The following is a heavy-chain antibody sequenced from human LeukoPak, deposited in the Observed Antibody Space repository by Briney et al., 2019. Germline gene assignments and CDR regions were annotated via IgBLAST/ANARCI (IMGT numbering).Heavy chain of an antibody. D-gene: IGHD3-22*01. CDR3: AKDYYDSSGYYEPTDAFDI. CDR2: ISGSGGST. V-gene: IGHV3-23*01. J-gene: IGHJ3*02. CDR1: GYTFITFNTYA. Sequence: GGSLRLSCEGSGYTFITFNTYAMSWVRQAPGKGLEWVSAISGSGGSTYYADSVKGRFTISRDNSKNTLYLQMNSLRAEDTAVYYCAKDYYDSSGYYEPTDAFDIWGQGTMVTVSS.